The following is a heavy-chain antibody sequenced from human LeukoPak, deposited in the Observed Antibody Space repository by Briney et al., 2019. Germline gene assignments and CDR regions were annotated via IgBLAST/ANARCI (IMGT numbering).Heavy chain of an antibody. CDR2: INPNNGGT. D-gene: IGHD6-13*01. J-gene: IGHJ4*02. CDR3: ARVGSSSWYPEVDY. V-gene: IGHV1-2*02. Sequence: ASVKVSCKASGYTFTGYYMHWVRQAPGQGLEWMGWINPNNGGTNYAQKFQGRVTMTRDTSISTAYMELSRLRSDDTAVYYCARVGSSSWYPEVDYWGQGTLVTVSS. CDR1: GYTFTGYY.